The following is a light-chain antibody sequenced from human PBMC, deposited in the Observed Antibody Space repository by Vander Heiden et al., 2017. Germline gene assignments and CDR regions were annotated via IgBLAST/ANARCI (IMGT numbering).Light chain of an antibody. V-gene: IGKV1-5*03. J-gene: IGKJ1*01. CDR2: KGS. CDR3: QQDHSYPWT. CDR1: QTLSSW. Sequence: DIQMTQSPSTLSASVGDRVTITCRASQTLSSWLAWYQQKPGKAPDLLIYKGSTLQGGVPSRFSGSGSGTEFTLTISSLQPDDFATYYCQQDHSYPWTFGQGTKVEIK.